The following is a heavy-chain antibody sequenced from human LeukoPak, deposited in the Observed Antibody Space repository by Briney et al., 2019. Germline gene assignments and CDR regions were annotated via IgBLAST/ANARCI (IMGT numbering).Heavy chain of an antibody. V-gene: IGHV3-23*01. Sequence: PGGSLRLSCAASGFTFSSYAMSWVRQAPGKGLEWVSSISASGGGTYYADSVKGRFTISRDNSKNTLYLQMNSLRAEDTAVYYCARVGPDCSSTSCYDYWGQGTLVTVSS. CDR2: ISASGGGT. CDR3: ARVGPDCSSTSCYDY. CDR1: GFTFSSYA. D-gene: IGHD2-2*01. J-gene: IGHJ4*02.